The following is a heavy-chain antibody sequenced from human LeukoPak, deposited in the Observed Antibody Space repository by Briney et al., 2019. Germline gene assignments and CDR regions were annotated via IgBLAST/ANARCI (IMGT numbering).Heavy chain of an antibody. D-gene: IGHD6-6*01. J-gene: IGHJ4*02. CDR3: ARYSSSSALFY. CDR2: ISGSGGST. V-gene: IGHV3-23*01. CDR1: GFTFSSYA. Sequence: GGSLRLSCATSGFTFSSYAMSWVRQAPGKGLEWVSAISGSGGSTYYADSVKGRFTISRDNSKNTLYLQMNSLRADDTAVYYCARYSSSSALFYWGRGTLVTVSS.